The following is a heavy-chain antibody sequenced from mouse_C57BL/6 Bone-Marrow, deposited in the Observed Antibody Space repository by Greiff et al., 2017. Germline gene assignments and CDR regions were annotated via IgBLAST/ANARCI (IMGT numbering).Heavy chain of an antibody. Sequence: VQLKESGAELVRPGASVKLSCTASGFNIKDDYMHWVKQRPEQGLEWIGWIDPENGDTEYASKFQGKATITADTSSNTAYLQLSSLTSEDTAVYYCTSGRLYYFDYWGQGTTLTVSS. CDR1: GFNIKDDY. D-gene: IGHD3-1*01. CDR3: TSGRLYYFDY. CDR2: IDPENGDT. V-gene: IGHV14-4*01. J-gene: IGHJ2*01.